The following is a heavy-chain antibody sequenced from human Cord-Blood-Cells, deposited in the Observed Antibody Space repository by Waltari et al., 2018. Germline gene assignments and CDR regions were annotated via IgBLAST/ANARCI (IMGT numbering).Heavy chain of an antibody. J-gene: IGHJ2*01. CDR1: GFTFSSFG. Sequence: QVQLVESGGGVVQPGRSMRLSCAASGFTFSSFGMHWVRPAPGKGLEWVAVISYDGSNKYYADSVKGRFTISRDNSKNTLYLQMNSLRAEDTAVYYCAKDRRPNSSSWYWYFDLWGRGTLVTVSS. CDR3: AKDRRPNSSSWYWYFDL. CDR2: ISYDGSNK. D-gene: IGHD6-13*01. V-gene: IGHV3-30*18.